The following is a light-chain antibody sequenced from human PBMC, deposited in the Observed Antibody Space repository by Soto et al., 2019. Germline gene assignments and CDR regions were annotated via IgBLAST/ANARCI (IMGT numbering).Light chain of an antibody. CDR1: QDISNL. J-gene: IGKJ5*01. CDR3: QQYENLPIT. CDR2: DAS. V-gene: IGKV1-33*01. Sequence: DIQMTQSSSSLSASVGDRVTITCQATQDISNLLNWFQQKPGKAPKLLIYDASNLETGVPSRFSGSGSGTDFTFTISSLQAEDIATYYCQQYENLPITFGQGTRLEIK.